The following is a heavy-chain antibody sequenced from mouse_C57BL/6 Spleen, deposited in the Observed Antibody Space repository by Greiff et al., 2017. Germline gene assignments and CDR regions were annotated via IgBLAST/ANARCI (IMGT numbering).Heavy chain of an antibody. Sequence: QVQLKQSGAELVRPGASVKLSCKASGYTFTDYYINWVKQRPGQGLEWIARIYPGSGNPYYNEKCKGKAPLTAEKSSSTAYMQLSSQTSDDAAVCFCARELPPYSARDYWGQGTSVTVSS. V-gene: IGHV1-76*01. CDR1: GYTFTDYY. CDR3: ARELPPYSARDY. CDR2: IYPGSGNP. J-gene: IGHJ4*01. D-gene: IGHD1-1*01.